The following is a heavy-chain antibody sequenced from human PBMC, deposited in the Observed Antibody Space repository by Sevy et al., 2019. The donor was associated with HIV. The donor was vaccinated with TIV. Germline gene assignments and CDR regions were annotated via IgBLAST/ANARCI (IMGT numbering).Heavy chain of an antibody. CDR1: GGSISSYY. CDR3: ARGCIAAAGDYMDV. CDR2: IYYSGST. J-gene: IGHJ6*03. Sequence: SETLSLTCTVSGGSISSYYWSWIRQPPGKGLEWIGYIYYSGSTNYNPSLKSRVTISVDTSKNQFSLKLSSVTAADTAVYYCARGCIAAAGDYMDVWGKGTTVTVSS. V-gene: IGHV4-59*01. D-gene: IGHD6-13*01.